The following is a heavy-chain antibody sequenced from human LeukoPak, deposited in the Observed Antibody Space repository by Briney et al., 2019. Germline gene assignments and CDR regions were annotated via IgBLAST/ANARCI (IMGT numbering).Heavy chain of an antibody. D-gene: IGHD6-13*01. CDR3: ARDSSSWYYFDY. V-gene: IGHV3-30-3*01. J-gene: IGHJ4*02. Sequence: GGSLRLSCADSGFTFSSYAMHWVRQAPGKGLEWVAVISYDGSNKYYADSVKGRFTISRDNSKNTLYLQMNSLRAEDTAVYYCARDSSSWYYFDYWGQGTLVTVSS. CDR1: GFTFSSYA. CDR2: ISYDGSNK.